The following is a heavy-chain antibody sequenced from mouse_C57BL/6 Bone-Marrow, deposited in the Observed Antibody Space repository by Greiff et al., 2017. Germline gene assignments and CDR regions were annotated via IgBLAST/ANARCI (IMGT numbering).Heavy chain of an antibody. CDR3: AREYYVKYDFDY. V-gene: IGHV1-82*01. CDR1: GYAFSSSW. CDR2: IYPGDGDT. J-gene: IGHJ2*01. D-gene: IGHD1-1*01. Sequence: QVQLQQSGPELVKPGASVKISCKASGYAFSSSWMNWVKQRPGKGLEWIGRIYPGDGDTNYNGKFKGKATLTADKSSSTAYMQLSSLTSEDSEVYCCAREYYVKYDFDYWGQGTTLTVSS.